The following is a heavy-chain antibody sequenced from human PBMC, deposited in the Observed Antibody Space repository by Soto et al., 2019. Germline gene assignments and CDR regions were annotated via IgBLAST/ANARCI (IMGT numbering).Heavy chain of an antibody. J-gene: IGHJ5*02. CDR2: ITSTSLYI. V-gene: IGHV3-21*01. Sequence: PGGSLRLSCAASGFTFNASNMNWVRQAPGKGLEWVSSITSTSLYIYYTDSIKGRFTISRDNAKNSLYLQMNSLRAEDTAVYYCARAQHSSSWISNWFDPWGQGTLVTVSS. D-gene: IGHD6-13*01. CDR3: ARAQHSSSWISNWFDP. CDR1: GFTFNASN.